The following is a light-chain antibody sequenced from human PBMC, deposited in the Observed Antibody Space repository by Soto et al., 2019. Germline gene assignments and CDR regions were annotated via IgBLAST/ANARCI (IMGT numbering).Light chain of an antibody. J-gene: IGKJ1*01. V-gene: IGKV1-5*01. CDR1: QSISSW. Sequence: DIQMTQSPSTLSASVGDRVTITCRASQSISSWLAWYQQKPGKAPKLLIYDAFSLESVVPSRFSGSGSRTDFTLTNSSLHPDDFATYSCQRYNSYSPTFGQGTKVDIK. CDR3: QRYNSYSPT. CDR2: DAF.